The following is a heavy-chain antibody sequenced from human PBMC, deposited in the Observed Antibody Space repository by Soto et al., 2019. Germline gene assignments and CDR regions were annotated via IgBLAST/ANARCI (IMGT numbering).Heavy chain of an antibody. V-gene: IGHV3-23*01. CDR3: AKDPIGDYIGAFDD. CDR2: ISRSGNVI. Sequence: EVQLLESRGDVVQPGGSLRLSCAASGFAFSNYAVTWVRQAQGKGLEWVSSISRSGNVIYYADSVKGRFIISRDNSKNTLYPQMNSLRAEDTAIYYCAKDPIGDYIGAFDDWGQGTLVTVSS. D-gene: IGHD4-17*01. CDR1: GFAFSNYA. J-gene: IGHJ4*02.